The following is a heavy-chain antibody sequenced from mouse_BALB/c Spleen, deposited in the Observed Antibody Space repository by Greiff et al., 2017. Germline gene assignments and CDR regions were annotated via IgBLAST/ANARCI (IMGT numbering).Heavy chain of an antibody. V-gene: IGHV5-4*02. CDR3: ARDGYYGAWFAY. CDR2: ISDGGSYT. J-gene: IGHJ3*01. D-gene: IGHD2-3*01. CDR1: GFTFSDYY. Sequence: EVKLMESGGGLVKPGGSLKLSCAASGFTFSDYYMYWVRQTPEKRLEWVATISDGGSYTYYPDSVKGRFTISRDNAKNNLYLQMSSLKSEDTAMYYCARDGYYGAWFAYWGQGTLVTVSA.